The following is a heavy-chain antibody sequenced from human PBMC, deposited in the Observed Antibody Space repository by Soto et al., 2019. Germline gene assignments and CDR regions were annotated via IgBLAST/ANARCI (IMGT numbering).Heavy chain of an antibody. CDR3: ARGSGSYFNY. Sequence: QVTLNESGPVLVKPTETLTLTCTVSGFSLSNARLGVSWIRQPPGKALEWLAHIFSNDEKSYSTSLKSRLIISKDTSKSQVVLIMTNMDPVDTATYYCARGSGSYFNYWGQGTLVTVSS. CDR1: GFSLSNARLG. CDR2: IFSNDEK. V-gene: IGHV2-26*01. D-gene: IGHD1-26*01. J-gene: IGHJ4*02.